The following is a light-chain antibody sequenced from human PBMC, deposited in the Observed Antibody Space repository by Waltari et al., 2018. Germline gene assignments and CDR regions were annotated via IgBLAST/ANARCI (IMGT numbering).Light chain of an antibody. J-gene: IGLJ2*01. Sequence: QSALTQPASVSGSPGQSITISCTGTSSDFGGYNYVSWYQKHPGKAPKLMIYEVSNRPSGVSNRVSGSKSGNTASLTISGLQAEDEADYYCSSYTSSSTRVVFGGGTKLTVL. CDR3: SSYTSSSTRVV. CDR1: SSDFGGYNY. CDR2: EVS. V-gene: IGLV2-14*01.